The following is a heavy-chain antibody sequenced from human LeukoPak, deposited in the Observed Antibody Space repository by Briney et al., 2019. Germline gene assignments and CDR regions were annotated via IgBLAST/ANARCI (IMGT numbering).Heavy chain of an antibody. D-gene: IGHD3-3*01. CDR2: IDHSGST. Sequence: SQTLSLTCAVYGGSFGVSYWSWIRQSPGKGLEWIGEIDHSGSTNFNPSLKSRVTISVDTSKNQFSLKLSSVTAADTAVYYCARHVGRYYDFWSGYRNDNWFDPWGQGTLVTVSS. V-gene: IGHV4-34*01. CDR3: ARHVGRYYDFWSGYRNDNWFDP. CDR1: GGSFGVSY. J-gene: IGHJ5*02.